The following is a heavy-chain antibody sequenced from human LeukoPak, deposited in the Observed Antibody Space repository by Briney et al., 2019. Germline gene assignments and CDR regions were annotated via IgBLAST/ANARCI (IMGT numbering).Heavy chain of an antibody. CDR3: TRGIAARY. Sequence: VASVKVSCKASGYSFTDKYMHWVRQAPGQGLEWMGWINPNSGGTNYAQKFQGRVTMTRDTSITTAYMDLSRLTYDDTAVYYCTRGIAARYWGQGTLVTVSS. J-gene: IGHJ4*02. CDR2: INPNSGGT. CDR1: GYSFTDKY. V-gene: IGHV1-2*02. D-gene: IGHD6-13*01.